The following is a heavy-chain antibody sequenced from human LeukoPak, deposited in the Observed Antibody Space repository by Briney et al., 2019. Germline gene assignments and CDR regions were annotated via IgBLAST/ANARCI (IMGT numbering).Heavy chain of an antibody. CDR2: ISSSGSTI. Sequence: PGGSLRLSCAASGFTFSRYSMNWVRQAPGKGLEWVSYISSSGSTIYYADSVKGRFTISRDNAKNSLHLQMNSLRAEDTAVYYCARDTGRFDYWGQGTLVTVSS. CDR1: GFTFSRYS. V-gene: IGHV3-48*04. J-gene: IGHJ4*02. CDR3: ARDTGRFDY.